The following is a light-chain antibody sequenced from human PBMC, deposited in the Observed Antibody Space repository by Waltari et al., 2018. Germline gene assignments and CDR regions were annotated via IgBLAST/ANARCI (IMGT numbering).Light chain of an antibody. CDR3: YSTDSSGNHGV. CDR2: DDS. Sequence: SYELTQPPSVSVSPGQTARITCSGDALPKKYAYWYQQKSGQAPVLVIYDDSKRPSGTPERFSCSSPGRMATLTISGAQVEDEADYYCYSTDSSGNHGVFGGGTKVTVL. V-gene: IGLV3-10*01. J-gene: IGLJ2*01. CDR1: ALPKKY.